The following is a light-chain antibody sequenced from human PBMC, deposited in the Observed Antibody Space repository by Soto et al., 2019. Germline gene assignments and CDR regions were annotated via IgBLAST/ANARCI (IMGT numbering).Light chain of an antibody. Sequence: ENVLTQSPGTLSLSPGERATLSCRASQSVTSTYLAWYQQKPGQAPRLLIYGASTRATGIPDRFSGSGSGTDFTLTISRLEPEDIAVYYCQQYGSSPWTFGQGTNVEIK. CDR3: QQYGSSPWT. CDR2: GAS. CDR1: QSVTSTY. J-gene: IGKJ1*01. V-gene: IGKV3-20*01.